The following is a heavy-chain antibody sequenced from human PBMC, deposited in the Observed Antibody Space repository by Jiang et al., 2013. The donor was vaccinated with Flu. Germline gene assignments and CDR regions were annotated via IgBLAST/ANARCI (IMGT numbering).Heavy chain of an antibody. CDR3: ARSSCSSTSCWRGYFDS. Sequence: TNYNPSLKSRVTMSVDTSKNQFSLKLSSVTAADTAVYYCARSSCSSTSCWRGYFDSWGQGILVTVSS. D-gene: IGHD2-2*01. V-gene: IGHV4-59*10. CDR2: T. J-gene: IGHJ4*02.